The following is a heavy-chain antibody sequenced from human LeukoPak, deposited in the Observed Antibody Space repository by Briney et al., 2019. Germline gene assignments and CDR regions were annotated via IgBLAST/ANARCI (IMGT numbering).Heavy chain of an antibody. CDR2: IYHSGST. V-gene: IGHV4-61*01. CDR1: GGSVSSGSYY. Sequence: SETLSLTCTVSGGSVSSGSYYWSWIRQPPGKGLEWIGEIYHSGSTNYNPSLKSRVTISVDTSKNQFSLKLSSVTAADTAVYYCARARSFDYWGQGTLVTVSS. J-gene: IGHJ4*02. CDR3: ARARSFDY.